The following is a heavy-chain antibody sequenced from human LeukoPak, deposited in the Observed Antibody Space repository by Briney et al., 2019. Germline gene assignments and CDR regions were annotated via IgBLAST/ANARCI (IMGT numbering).Heavy chain of an antibody. D-gene: IGHD2-15*01. CDR3: AREGIRSGGSWTFGY. CDR1: GFTFSSYA. Sequence: GGSPRLSCAASGFTFSSYAMHWVRQAPGKGLEWVAVISYDGSNKYYADSVKGRFTISRDNSKNTLYLQMNSLRAEDTAVYYCAREGIRSGGSWTFGYWGQGTLVTVSS. J-gene: IGHJ4*02. CDR2: ISYDGSNK. V-gene: IGHV3-30-3*01.